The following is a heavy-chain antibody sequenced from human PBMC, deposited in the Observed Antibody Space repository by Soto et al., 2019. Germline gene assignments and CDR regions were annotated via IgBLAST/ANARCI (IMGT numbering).Heavy chain of an antibody. V-gene: IGHV3-23*01. D-gene: IGHD6-13*01. Sequence: PSETLSLTCTVSGGSVSSSSYYWGWVRRAPGKGLEWVSTIDGSGGSTYYADSVKGRFTISRDNSKNTMYLQMNSLRVEDTAIYYCAKEDGGSWYYFDYWGQGTLVTVSS. CDR2: IDGSGGST. CDR1: GGSVSSSSYY. CDR3: AKEDGGSWYYFDY. J-gene: IGHJ4*02.